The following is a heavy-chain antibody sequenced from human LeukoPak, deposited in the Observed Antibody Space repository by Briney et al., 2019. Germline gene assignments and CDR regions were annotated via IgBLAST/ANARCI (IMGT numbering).Heavy chain of an antibody. V-gene: IGHV3-23*01. CDR3: AKDLNRPMVRGVPFDY. CDR1: GFTFSSYG. CDR2: ISGSGGST. D-gene: IGHD3-10*01. Sequence: PGGSLRLSCAASGFTFSSYGMSWVRQAPGKGLEWVSAISGSGGSTYYADSVKGRFTISRDNSKNTLYLQMNSLRAEDTAVYYCAKDLNRPMVRGVPFDYWGQGTLVTVSS. J-gene: IGHJ4*02.